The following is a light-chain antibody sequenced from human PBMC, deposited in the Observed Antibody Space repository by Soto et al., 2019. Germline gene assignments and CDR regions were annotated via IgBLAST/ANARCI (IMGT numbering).Light chain of an antibody. J-gene: IGKJ1*01. CDR2: GAS. CDR1: QSVNIG. CDR3: QQYNYWWA. V-gene: IGKV3-15*01. Sequence: EVVMTQSPPTLPASPGERATLSCRASQSVNIGLAWYQHKPGQAPRLLIYGASTRAAGVPARFSGSGSGTDFTLTISSLQSEDFAVYYCQQYNYWWAFGQGTKVEIK.